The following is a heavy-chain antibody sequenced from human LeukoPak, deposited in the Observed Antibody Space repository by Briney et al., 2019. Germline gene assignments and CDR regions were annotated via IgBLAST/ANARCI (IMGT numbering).Heavy chain of an antibody. Sequence: ASVKVSCKASGYTFTGYYMHWVRQAPGQGLEWMGWINPNSGGTNYAQKFQGRVTMTRDTSISTAYMELSRLRSDDTAVYYCAREPHRNIAVAGLFDYWGQGTLVTVSS. J-gene: IGHJ4*02. D-gene: IGHD6-19*01. CDR2: INPNSGGT. CDR3: AREPHRNIAVAGLFDY. CDR1: GYTFTGYY. V-gene: IGHV1-2*02.